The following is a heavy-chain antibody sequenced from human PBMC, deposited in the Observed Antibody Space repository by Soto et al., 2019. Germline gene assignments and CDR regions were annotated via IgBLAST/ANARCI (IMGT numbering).Heavy chain of an antibody. D-gene: IGHD3-3*01. Sequence: PSETLSLTCTVSGGSISSSNYFWGWIRQPPGKGLEWIGSFYYTGSTYYNPSLKSRVTISEDTSKNQFYLKLSSVTAADTAIYYCARPVVRFLECPFDYWGQGILVTVSS. CDR2: FYYTGST. V-gene: IGHV4-39*01. J-gene: IGHJ4*02. CDR3: ARPVVRFLECPFDY. CDR1: GGSISSSNYF.